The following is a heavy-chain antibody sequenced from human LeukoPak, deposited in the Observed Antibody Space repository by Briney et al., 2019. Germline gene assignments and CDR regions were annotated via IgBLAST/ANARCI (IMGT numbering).Heavy chain of an antibody. Sequence: ASGKVSCKASGGTFSSYAISWVRQAPGQGLEWMGGIIPIFGTANYAQKFQGRVTITADESTSTAYMELSSLRSEDTAVYYCARVPERQPAYWYFDLWGRGTLVTVSS. D-gene: IGHD1-1*01. J-gene: IGHJ2*01. CDR1: GGTFSSYA. CDR3: ARVPERQPAYWYFDL. V-gene: IGHV1-69*13. CDR2: IIPIFGTA.